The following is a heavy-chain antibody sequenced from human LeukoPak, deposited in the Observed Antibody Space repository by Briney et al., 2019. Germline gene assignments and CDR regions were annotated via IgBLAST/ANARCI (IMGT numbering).Heavy chain of an antibody. Sequence: GASVMVSCKASGYTFTSYGISWVRQAPGQGLEWMGWISAYNGNTNYAQKFQGRVTMTRNTSISTAYMELSSLRSEDTAVYYCARGPNYYGSGSYFDPWGQGTLVTVSS. J-gene: IGHJ5*02. CDR3: ARGPNYYGSGSYFDP. V-gene: IGHV1-18*01. D-gene: IGHD3-10*01. CDR1: GYTFTSYG. CDR2: ISAYNGNT.